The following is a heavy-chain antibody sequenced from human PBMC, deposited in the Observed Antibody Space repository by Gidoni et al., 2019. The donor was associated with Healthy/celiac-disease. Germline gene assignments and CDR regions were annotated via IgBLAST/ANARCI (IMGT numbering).Heavy chain of an antibody. CDR2: IYWDDDK. J-gene: IGHJ4*02. CDR3: AHIVVVPAAISFDY. V-gene: IGHV2-5*02. CDR1: GFSLSTSGVG. D-gene: IGHD2-2*02. Sequence: QITLKESGPTLVKPTQTLTLTCTFSGFSLSTSGVGVGWIRQPPGKALEWLALIYWDDDKRYSPSLKSRLTITKDTSKNQVVLTMTNMDPVDTATYYCAHIVVVPAAISFDYWGQGTLVTVSS.